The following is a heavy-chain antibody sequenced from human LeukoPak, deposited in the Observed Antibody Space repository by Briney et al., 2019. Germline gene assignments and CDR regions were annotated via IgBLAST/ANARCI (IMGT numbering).Heavy chain of an antibody. V-gene: IGHV3-23*01. CDR1: AFTFRSYA. CDR2: ISGSGGST. CDR3: AKGAASRGYTYVAN. J-gene: IGHJ4*02. Sequence: PGGSLRLSCAASAFTFRSYAMIWVRQAPGKGLEWVSGISGSGGSTYYSDSAKGRFTISRDNSNNTLYLQMNSLRAEDTAMYYCAKGAASRGYTYVANWGQGTLVTVSS. D-gene: IGHD5-18*01.